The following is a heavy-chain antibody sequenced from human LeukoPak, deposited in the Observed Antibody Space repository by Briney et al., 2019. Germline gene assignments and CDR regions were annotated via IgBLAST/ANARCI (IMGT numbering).Heavy chain of an antibody. CDR2: IYYSGST. CDR3: ARPYSGSYYDAFDI. CDR1: GGSISSSSYY. D-gene: IGHD1-26*01. Sequence: PSETLSLTCTVSGGSISSSSYYWGWIRQPPGKGLEWIGTIYYSGSTYYNPSLKSRVTISVDTSKNQFSLKLSSVTAADTAVYYCARPYSGSYYDAFDIWGQGTMVTVSS. J-gene: IGHJ3*02. V-gene: IGHV4-39*01.